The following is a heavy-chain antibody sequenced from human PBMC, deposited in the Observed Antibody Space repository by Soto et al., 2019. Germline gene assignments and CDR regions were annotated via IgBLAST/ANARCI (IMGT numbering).Heavy chain of an antibody. V-gene: IGHV1-46*01. Sequence: QVQLVQSGAEVKKPGASVKVSCKASGYTFTSYYMHWVRQAPGQGLEWMGIINPSAGSTSYAQKFQGRVTMTRDPSTSTVYMELSSLRSEDTAVYYCARLYCSGGSCPRGSDYWGQGTLVTVSS. J-gene: IGHJ4*02. CDR3: ARLYCSGGSCPRGSDY. CDR2: INPSAGST. CDR1: GYTFTSYY. D-gene: IGHD2-15*01.